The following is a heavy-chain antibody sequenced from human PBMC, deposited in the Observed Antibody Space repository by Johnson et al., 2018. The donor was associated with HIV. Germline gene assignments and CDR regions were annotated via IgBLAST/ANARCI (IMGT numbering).Heavy chain of an antibody. CDR3: ARAVDYGGNSPSRAFDI. V-gene: IGHV3-74*02. Sequence: MQLVESGGGVVQPGGSLRLSCAASGFTFSSYWMSWIRQAPGKGLEWVSRTNSDGSSTNYADSVKGRFTISRDNAKNSLYLQMSSLRAEDTALYYCARAVDYGGNSPSRAFDIWGRGTLVTVSS. CDR1: GFTFSSYW. J-gene: IGHJ3*02. D-gene: IGHD4-23*01. CDR2: TNSDGSST.